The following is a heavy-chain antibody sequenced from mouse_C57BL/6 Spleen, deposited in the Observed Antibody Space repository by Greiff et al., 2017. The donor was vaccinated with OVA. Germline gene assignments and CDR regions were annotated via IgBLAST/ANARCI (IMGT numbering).Heavy chain of an antibody. Sequence: EVQLQQSGPELVKPGASVKISCKASGYTFTDYYMNWVKQSHGKSLEWIGDINPNNGGTSYNQKFKGKATLTVDKSSSTAYMELRSLTSEDSAVYYCARSVYYGNLDYFDYWVQGTTLTVSS. D-gene: IGHD2-1*01. V-gene: IGHV1-26*01. CDR3: ARSVYYGNLDYFDY. J-gene: IGHJ2*01. CDR2: INPNNGGT. CDR1: GYTFTDYY.